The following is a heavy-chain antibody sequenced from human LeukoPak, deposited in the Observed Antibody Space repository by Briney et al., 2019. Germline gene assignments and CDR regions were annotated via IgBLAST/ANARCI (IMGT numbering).Heavy chain of an antibody. V-gene: IGHV1-18*01. CDR1: GYTFTSHG. Sequence: GASVKVSCKASGYTFTSHGISWVRQAPGQGLEWMGWISAYNGNTNYAQKLQGRVTMITDTSTSTAYMELSSLRSEDTAVYYCARWGVNIARDYWGQGTLVTVSS. CDR3: ARWGVNIARDY. J-gene: IGHJ4*02. CDR2: ISAYNGNT. D-gene: IGHD6-13*01.